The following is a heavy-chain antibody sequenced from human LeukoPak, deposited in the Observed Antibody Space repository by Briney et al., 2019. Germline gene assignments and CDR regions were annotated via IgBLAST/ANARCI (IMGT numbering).Heavy chain of an antibody. D-gene: IGHD3-9*01. J-gene: IGHJ4*02. CDR2: ISWNSGSI. V-gene: IGHV3-9*01. CDR1: GFTFDDYA. CDR3: AKGGLRYFDWLLFGHFDY. Sequence: PGGSLRLSCAASGFTFDDYAMHWVRQAPGKGLEWVSGISWNSGSIGYADSVKGRFTISRDNAKNSLYLQMNSLRAEDTALYYCAKGGLRYFDWLLFGHFDYWSQGTLVTVSS.